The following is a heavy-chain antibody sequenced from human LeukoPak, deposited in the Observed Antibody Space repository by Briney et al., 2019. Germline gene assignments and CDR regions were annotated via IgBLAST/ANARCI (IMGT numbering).Heavy chain of an antibody. CDR1: GGSIRSYY. Sequence: SETLSLTCTVSGGSIRSYYWSWIRQPPGKGLEWIGYIYYSGITNYNPSLKSRVTISVDTSKNQYSLKLSSVTAADTAVYCCARHNYYDSSGYYPLGYWGQGTLVTVSS. CDR3: ARHNYYDSSGYYPLGY. J-gene: IGHJ4*02. D-gene: IGHD3-22*01. V-gene: IGHV4-59*08. CDR2: IYYSGIT.